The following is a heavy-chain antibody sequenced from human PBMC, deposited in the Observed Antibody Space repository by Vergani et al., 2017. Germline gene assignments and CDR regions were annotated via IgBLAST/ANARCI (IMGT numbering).Heavy chain of an antibody. CDR3: ARGAWAVAVDY. CDR2: IYYSGST. J-gene: IGHJ4*02. V-gene: IGHV4-61*01. Sequence: QVQLQESGPGLVKPSETLSLTCTVSGGSVSSGSYYWGWIRQPPGKGLEWIGYIYYSGSTNYNPSLKSRVTISVDTSKNQFSLKLSSVTAADTAVYYCARGAWAVAVDYWGQGTLVTVSS. CDR1: GGSVSSGSYY. D-gene: IGHD6-19*01.